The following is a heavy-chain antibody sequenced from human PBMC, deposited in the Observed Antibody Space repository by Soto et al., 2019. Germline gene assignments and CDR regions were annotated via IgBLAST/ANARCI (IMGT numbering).Heavy chain of an antibody. CDR2: IYPSDSDT. Sequence: PGESLKISCKGSGYSFPTYWIAWVRQMPGRGLEWMGIIYPSDSDTRYSPSFQGQVTISADKSISTTYLQWSSLKASDTAIYFCASQGSPEPFDLWGPGTMVTVSS. V-gene: IGHV5-51*01. CDR1: GYSFPTYW. CDR3: ASQGSPEPFDL. J-gene: IGHJ3*01.